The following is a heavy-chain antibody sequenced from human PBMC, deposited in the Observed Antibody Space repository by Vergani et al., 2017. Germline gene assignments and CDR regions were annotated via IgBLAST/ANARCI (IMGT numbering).Heavy chain of an antibody. Sequence: QVQLQQWGAGLLKPSETLSLTCAVYGGSFSGYYWSWIRQPPGKGLEWIGEINHSGSTNYNPSLKSRVNISVYTSKNHLSLKLSSVTAADTAVYYPARETRGRVPHPDSYGDVLNYYYYGMDGWGEGTTVTVSS. CDR1: GGSFSGYY. D-gene: IGHD5-18*01. CDR3: ARETRGRVPHPDSYGDVLNYYYYGMDG. V-gene: IGHV4-34*01. J-gene: IGHJ6*04. CDR2: INHSGST.